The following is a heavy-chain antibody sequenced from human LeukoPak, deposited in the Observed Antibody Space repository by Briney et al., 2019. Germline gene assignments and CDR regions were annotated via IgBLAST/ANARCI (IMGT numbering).Heavy chain of an antibody. D-gene: IGHD4-11*01. V-gene: IGHV3-30*02. CDR3: AKSPAGTTVTTDYFHY. CDR2: IRYDGSNK. Sequence: PGGSLRLSCAASGFTFSSYGMHWVRQAPGKGLEWVAFIRYDGSNKYYADSVKGRFTISRDNAKNSLYLQMNSLRAEDMALYYCAKSPAGTTVTTDYFHYWGQGTLVTVSS. J-gene: IGHJ4*02. CDR1: GFTFSSYG.